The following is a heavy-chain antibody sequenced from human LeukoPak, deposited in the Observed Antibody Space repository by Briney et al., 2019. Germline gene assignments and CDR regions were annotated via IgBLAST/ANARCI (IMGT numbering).Heavy chain of an antibody. J-gene: IGHJ4*02. V-gene: IGHV6-1*01. CDR3: AGLSYTYVPI. D-gene: IGHD5-18*01. Sequence: SQTLSLTCAISGDSVSSNSAAWSWIRQSPSRGLEWLGRTYYRSKWYNEYALSEKSRITINPDTSKNHFSLQLNSVTPEDTAVYYCAGLSYTYVPIWGLGTLVTVSS. CDR1: GDSVSSNSAA. CDR2: TYYRSKWYN.